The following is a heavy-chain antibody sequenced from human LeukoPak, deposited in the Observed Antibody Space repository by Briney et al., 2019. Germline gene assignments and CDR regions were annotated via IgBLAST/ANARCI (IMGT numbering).Heavy chain of an antibody. J-gene: IGHJ4*02. V-gene: IGHV4-59*12. CDR2: IYHSGST. D-gene: IGHD3-10*01. CDR3: ARVTYGSGSYCFDY. Sequence: PSETLSLTCTVSGGSISSYYWSWIRQPPGKGLEWIGYIYHSGSTYYNPSLKSRVTISVDRSKNQFSLKLSSVTAADTAVYYCARVTYGSGSYCFDYWGQGTLVTVSS. CDR1: GGSISSYY.